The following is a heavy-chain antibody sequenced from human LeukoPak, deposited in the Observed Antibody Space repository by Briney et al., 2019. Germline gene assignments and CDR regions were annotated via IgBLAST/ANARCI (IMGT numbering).Heavy chain of an antibody. Sequence: PSETLSLTCTVSGGSISSYYWSWIRQPPGKGLEWIGDIFYSGSTNYNPSLTSRVTISVDTSKNQFSLKLSSVTAADTAVYYCARDIPRYCSTTSCSVEGGGHNWFDPWGQGTLVTVSS. J-gene: IGHJ5*02. CDR1: GGSISSYY. D-gene: IGHD2-2*01. V-gene: IGHV4-59*01. CDR2: IFYSGST. CDR3: ARDIPRYCSTTSCSVEGGGHNWFDP.